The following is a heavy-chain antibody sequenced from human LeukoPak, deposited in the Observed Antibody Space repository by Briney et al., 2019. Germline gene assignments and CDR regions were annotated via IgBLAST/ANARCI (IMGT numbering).Heavy chain of an antibody. CDR2: ISGSGGST. Sequence: GGSLRLSCAASGITFSNYAMSWVRQAPGKGLEWVSAISGSGGSTYYADSVKGRFTISRDNSKNTLYLQMNSLRAEDTAVYYCAKMVREFYTISYYFDYWGQGTLVTVSS. V-gene: IGHV3-23*01. D-gene: IGHD2-8*01. J-gene: IGHJ4*02. CDR1: GITFSNYA. CDR3: AKMVREFYTISYYFDY.